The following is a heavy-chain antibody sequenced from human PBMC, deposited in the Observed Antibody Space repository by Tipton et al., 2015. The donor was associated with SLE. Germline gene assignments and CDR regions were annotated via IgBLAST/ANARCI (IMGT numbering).Heavy chain of an antibody. V-gene: IGHV3-74*01. CDR1: GFTFSSYW. D-gene: IGHD3-3*01. CDR2: INSDGRST. Sequence: SLRLSCVASGFTFSSYWMHWVRQAPGKGLVWVSRINSDGRSTTYADSVKGRFTISRDNAKNTLYLQMNSLRAEDTAVYYCARGSVTYDYYFDAWGRGTLVTVSS. J-gene: IGHJ4*02. CDR3: ARGSVTYDYYFDA.